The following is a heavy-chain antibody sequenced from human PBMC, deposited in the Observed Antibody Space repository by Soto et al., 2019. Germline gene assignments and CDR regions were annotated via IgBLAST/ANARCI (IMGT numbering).Heavy chain of an antibody. D-gene: IGHD2-8*01. CDR1: GDSLSSGGYY. Sequence: QVRLQESGPGLVRPSQTLSLTCTVSGDSLSSGGYYCSWIRQLPGKGLEWIGFIYYSGSTFYNPSLRSRVTMSADASKNQISLKLSSVTAADTAVYYCAKTKTPHVRNGMDVWGQWTTVTVSS. V-gene: IGHV4-31*04. CDR2: IYYSGST. J-gene: IGHJ6*02. CDR3: AKTKTPHVRNGMDV.